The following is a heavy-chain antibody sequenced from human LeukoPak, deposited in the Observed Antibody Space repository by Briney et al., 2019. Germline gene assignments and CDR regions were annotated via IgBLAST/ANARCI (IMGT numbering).Heavy chain of an antibody. CDR1: GGSFSGYY. CDR3: ARGAGYCSSTSCYGAYYYYGMDV. V-gene: IGHV4-34*01. D-gene: IGHD2-2*01. CDR2: INHSGST. Sequence: TSETLSLTCAVYGGSFSGYYWSWIRQPPGKGLEWIGEINHSGSTNYNPSLKSRVTISVDTSKNQLSLKLSSVTAADTAVYYCARGAGYCSSTSCYGAYYYYGMDVWGQGTTVTVSS. J-gene: IGHJ6*02.